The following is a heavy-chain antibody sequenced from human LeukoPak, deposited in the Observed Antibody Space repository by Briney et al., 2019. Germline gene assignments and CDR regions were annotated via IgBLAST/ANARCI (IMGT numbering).Heavy chain of an antibody. CDR2: IRYDGSNK. V-gene: IGHV3-30*02. CDR3: ARERGRWLQPPYYFDY. D-gene: IGHD5-24*01. Sequence: GGSLRLSCAASGFTFSSYGMHWVRQAPGKGLEWVAFIRYDGSNKYYADSVKGRFTISRDNSKNTLYLQMNSLRAEDTAVYYCARERGRWLQPPYYFDYWGQGTLVTVSS. CDR1: GFTFSSYG. J-gene: IGHJ4*02.